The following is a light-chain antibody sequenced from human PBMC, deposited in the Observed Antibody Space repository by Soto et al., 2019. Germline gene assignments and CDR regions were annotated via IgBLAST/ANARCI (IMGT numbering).Light chain of an antibody. CDR2: AAS. V-gene: IGKV1-17*01. Sequence: DIQMTXXXXPRLESVAERVTITCRASLGIRNDLGWYQTKPGKAPKRLIYAASSLQSGVPSRFSGSGSGTEFTLTISSLQPEDFATYFCLQHDSYPWTFGQGTKVDIK. J-gene: IGKJ1*01. CDR1: LGIRND. CDR3: LQHDSYPWT.